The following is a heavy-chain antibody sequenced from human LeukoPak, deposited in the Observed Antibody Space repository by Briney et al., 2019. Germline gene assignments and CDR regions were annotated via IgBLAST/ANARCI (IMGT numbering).Heavy chain of an antibody. J-gene: IGHJ4*02. CDR2: VKQEGSEK. CDR1: GFTSSSYW. V-gene: IGHV3-7*04. D-gene: IGHD6-19*01. CDR3: ARDGSGWSAY. Sequence: PGGSLRLSCAGSGFTSSSYWMSWLRQAAGKGLEWVANVKQEGSEKYSVDSVKGRFTISRDNAKNSLYLQMNSLRAEDTAVYYCARDGSGWSAYWGQGTLVTVSS.